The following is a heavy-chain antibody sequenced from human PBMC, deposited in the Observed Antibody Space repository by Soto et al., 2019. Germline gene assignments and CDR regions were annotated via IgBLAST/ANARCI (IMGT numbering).Heavy chain of an antibody. CDR3: ASSGISSSSPRASFDY. CDR2: IIPIFGTA. CDR1: GGTFSSYA. D-gene: IGHD6-6*01. Sequence: GASVKVSCKASGGTFSSYAISWVRQAPGQGLEWMGGIIPIFGTANYAQKFQGRVTITADESTSTAYMELSSLRSEDTAVYYCASSGISSSSPRASFDYWGQGTLVTVSS. V-gene: IGHV1-69*13. J-gene: IGHJ4*02.